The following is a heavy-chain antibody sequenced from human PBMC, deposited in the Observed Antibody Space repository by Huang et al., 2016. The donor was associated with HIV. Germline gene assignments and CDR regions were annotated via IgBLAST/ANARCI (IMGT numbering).Heavy chain of an antibody. D-gene: IGHD3-3*01. CDR2: IDYSGRT. Sequence: QVQLQESGPGLVKPSETLSLTCTVSGGSISTHYWSWVRQPPGKGLEWIGSIDYSGRTNYSPSLKSRVTILLDTSKNQFSRRVNSVTAAETAMYYCARDHHDFWRGYRRMYFFDHWGQGTLVTVSS. CDR1: GGSISTHY. J-gene: IGHJ4*02. CDR3: ARDHHDFWRGYRRMYFFDH. V-gene: IGHV4-59*11.